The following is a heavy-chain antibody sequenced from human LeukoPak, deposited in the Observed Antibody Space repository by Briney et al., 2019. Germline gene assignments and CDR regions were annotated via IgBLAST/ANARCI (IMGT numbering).Heavy chain of an antibody. D-gene: IGHD3-10*01. V-gene: IGHV4-59*08. Sequence: SETLSLTCTVSGGSISSYYWSWIRQPPGKGLEWIGYIYYSGSTNYNPSLKSRATISVDTSKNQFSLKLSSVTAADTAVYYCARLMRWFGEGSEAFDIWGQGTMVTVSS. CDR2: IYYSGST. J-gene: IGHJ3*02. CDR1: GGSISSYY. CDR3: ARLMRWFGEGSEAFDI.